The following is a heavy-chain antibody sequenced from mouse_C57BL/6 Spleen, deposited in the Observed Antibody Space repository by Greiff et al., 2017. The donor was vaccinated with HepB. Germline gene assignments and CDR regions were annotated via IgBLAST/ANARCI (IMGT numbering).Heavy chain of an antibody. Sequence: VQLQQSGAELARPGASVKLSCKASGYTFTSYGISWVKQRTGQGLEWIGEIYPGSGSTNYNEKFKSKATLTVDTSSSTAYMQLSSLTSEDSAVYYCARWGLRGWFAYWGQGTLVTVSA. J-gene: IGHJ3*01. V-gene: IGHV1-81*01. D-gene: IGHD2-4*01. CDR2: IYPGSGST. CDR3: ARWGLRGWFAY. CDR1: GYTFTSYG.